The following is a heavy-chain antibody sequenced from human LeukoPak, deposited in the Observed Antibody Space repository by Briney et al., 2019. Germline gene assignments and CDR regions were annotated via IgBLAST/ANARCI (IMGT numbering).Heavy chain of an antibody. J-gene: IGHJ4*02. Sequence: GGSLRLSCAASGFTVSSNFLSWVRQAPGKGLEWVSVIYSGGKTYYADSVKGRFTISRDNSKNTLYLQMNSLRAEDTAVYYCARRGGYDLLDYWGQGTLVTVSS. V-gene: IGHV3-53*01. CDR1: GFTVSSNF. CDR3: ARRGGYDLLDY. CDR2: IYSGGKT. D-gene: IGHD5-12*01.